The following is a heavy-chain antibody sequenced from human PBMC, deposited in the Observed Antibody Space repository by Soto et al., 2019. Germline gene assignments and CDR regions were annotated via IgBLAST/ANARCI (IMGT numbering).Heavy chain of an antibody. J-gene: IGHJ6*02. CDR1: GFTFTSSA. CDR3: AAREVRSDYYSGRDV. Sequence: SVKVSCKASGFTFTSSAVQWVRQARGQRLEWIGWIVVGSGNTNYAQKFQERVTITRDMSTSTAYMERSSLRSEDTAVYYCAAREVRSDYYSGRDVWGQGTTVTVSS. CDR2: IVVGSGNT. V-gene: IGHV1-58*01.